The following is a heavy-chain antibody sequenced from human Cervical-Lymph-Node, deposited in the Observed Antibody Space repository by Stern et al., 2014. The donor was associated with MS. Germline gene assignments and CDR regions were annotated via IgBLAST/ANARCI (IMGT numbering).Heavy chain of an antibody. D-gene: IGHD2-15*01. CDR3: GRGLLGSENAFDI. Sequence: VQLVESGAEAKMPGASVKVSCKASGYTFTSFGISWVRQAPGQGLEWMGWISGYNGNTNYAQKLQVRVTMTTDTSTSAAYMELRSLRSDDTAVYCCGRGLLGSENAFDIWGQGTMVTVSS. CDR1: GYTFTSFG. J-gene: IGHJ3*02. V-gene: IGHV1-18*01. CDR2: ISGYNGNT.